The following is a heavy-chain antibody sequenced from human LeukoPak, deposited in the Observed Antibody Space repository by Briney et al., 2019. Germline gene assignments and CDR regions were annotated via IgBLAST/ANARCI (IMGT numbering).Heavy chain of an antibody. CDR1: GYTFTGYY. Sequence: ASVKVSCKASGYTFTGYYMHWVRQAPGQGLEWMGWINPNSGGTNYAQKFQGRVTMTRDTSISTAYMELSRLRSDDTAVYYCARVGWFGELLLGYYYMDVWGKGTTVTISS. V-gene: IGHV1-2*02. D-gene: IGHD3-10*01. CDR3: ARVGWFGELLLGYYYMDV. CDR2: INPNSGGT. J-gene: IGHJ6*03.